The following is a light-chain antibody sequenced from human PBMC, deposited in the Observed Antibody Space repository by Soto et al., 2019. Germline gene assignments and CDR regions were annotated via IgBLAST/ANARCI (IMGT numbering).Light chain of an antibody. CDR2: AAS. V-gene: IGKV1-39*01. J-gene: IGKJ2*01. CDR1: QNIFSY. CDR3: QQSYSVPHT. Sequence: DIQMTQSPSSLSASVGDRVTITCRASQNIFSYLSWYQHKPGKAPKLLIYAASSLKSGVPSRFSGSGSGKDFALTISSLQPEDFATFYCQQSYSVPHTFGQGTKVEI.